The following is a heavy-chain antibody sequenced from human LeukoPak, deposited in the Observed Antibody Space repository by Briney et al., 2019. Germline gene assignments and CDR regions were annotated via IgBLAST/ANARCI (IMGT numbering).Heavy chain of an antibody. CDR3: ARGDFDY. Sequence: GGSLRLSCAASGITVSTNYMSWVRQAPGKGLEWVSIAFSDGRTFYADSAKGRFAISRDSSKNTVFLQMNSLRAEDTAVYYCARGDFDYWGQGTLVTVSS. V-gene: IGHV3-53*01. CDR1: GITVSTNY. J-gene: IGHJ4*02. CDR2: AFSDGRT.